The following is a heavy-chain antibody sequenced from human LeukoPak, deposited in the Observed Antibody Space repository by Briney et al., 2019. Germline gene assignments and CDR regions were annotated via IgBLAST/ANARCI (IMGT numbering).Heavy chain of an antibody. V-gene: IGHV3-30-3*02. Sequence: QPGGSLRLSCAASGFTFSNYAMHWVRQAPGKGLEWVAVLSYDGSDKYYADSVKGRFTISRDNSKNTLYLQMNSLRAEDTAVYYCAKCEAPSGYYPSPFDYWGQGTLVTVSS. CDR2: LSYDGSDK. CDR3: AKCEAPSGYYPSPFDY. J-gene: IGHJ4*02. CDR1: GFTFSNYA. D-gene: IGHD3-22*01.